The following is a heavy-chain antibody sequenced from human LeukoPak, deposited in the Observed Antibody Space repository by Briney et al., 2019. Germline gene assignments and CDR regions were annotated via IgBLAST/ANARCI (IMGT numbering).Heavy chain of an antibody. J-gene: IGHJ6*02. CDR3: AKVGGLYSYHHGMDV. CDR1: GFTFSSYG. Sequence: TGGSLRLSCAASGFTFSSYGMHWVRQAPGKGLEWVAVISYDGSNIYYAESVKGRFTISRDNSKNTLSLQMNSLRAEDTAVYFCAKVGGLYSYHHGMDVWGQGTTVTVSS. V-gene: IGHV3-30*18. D-gene: IGHD1-26*01. CDR2: ISYDGSNI.